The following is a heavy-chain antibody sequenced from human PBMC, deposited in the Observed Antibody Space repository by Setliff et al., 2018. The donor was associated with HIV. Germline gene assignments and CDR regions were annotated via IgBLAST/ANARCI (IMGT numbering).Heavy chain of an antibody. Sequence: GASVKVSCKASGYTFTNYDINWVRQSPGRGLEWLGWMNPNSGRAGSAQMFQGRLTMTRDTSTSTAYMELSSLASDDTAIYYCARGRLSWSPDFWGQGTLVTVSS. CDR2: MNPNSGRA. V-gene: IGHV1-8*02. J-gene: IGHJ4*02. CDR1: GYTFTNYD. CDR3: ARGRLSWSPDF.